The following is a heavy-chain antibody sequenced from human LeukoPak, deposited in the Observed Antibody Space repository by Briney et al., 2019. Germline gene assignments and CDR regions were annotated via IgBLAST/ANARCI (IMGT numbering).Heavy chain of an antibody. CDR3: ARDPLSSSSFDL. CDR1: GGSFSGYY. J-gene: IGHJ4*02. Sequence: SETLSLTCAVYGGSFSGYYWSWIRQPPGKGLEWIGEINHSGSTNYNPSLKSRVTISVDTSKNQFSLKLSSVTAADTAVYYCARDPLSSSSFDLWGQGTLVTVSP. V-gene: IGHV4-34*01. CDR2: INHSGST. D-gene: IGHD6-13*01.